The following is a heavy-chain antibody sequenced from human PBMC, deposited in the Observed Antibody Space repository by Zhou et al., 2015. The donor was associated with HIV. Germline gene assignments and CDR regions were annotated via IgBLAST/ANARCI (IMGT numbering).Heavy chain of an antibody. V-gene: IGHV3-33*01. Sequence: QVHLVESGGGVVQPGRSLRLSCAASGFIFNGYGMQWVRQVPGKGLEWVAAIWHDGTNAHYADFVKGRFTISRDNSNNTLYLQLHSLRAEDTAVYYCARGGKQQLPEEHWGQGTLVTVSS. D-gene: IGHD6-13*01. CDR3: ARGGKQQLPEEH. CDR2: IWHDGTNA. J-gene: IGHJ1*01. CDR1: GFIFNGYG.